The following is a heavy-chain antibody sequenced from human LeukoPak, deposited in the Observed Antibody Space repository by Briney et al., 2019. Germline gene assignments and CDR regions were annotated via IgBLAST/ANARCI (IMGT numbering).Heavy chain of an antibody. CDR1: GFTLDDHA. D-gene: IGHD5-24*01. CDR3: SRDGSLVRLDY. CDR2: ISGDGGST. V-gene: IGHV3-43*02. J-gene: IGHJ4*02. Sequence: PGGPLRLSCAASGFTLDDHAMHWVRQAPGKGLEWVSLISGDGGSTYYADSVKGRFTISRDNSKNSLYLQMNSLRTEDTALYYCSRDGSLVRLDYWGQGTLVTVSS.